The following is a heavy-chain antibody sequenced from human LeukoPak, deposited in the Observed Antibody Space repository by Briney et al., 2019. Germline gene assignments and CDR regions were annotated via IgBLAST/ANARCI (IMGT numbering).Heavy chain of an antibody. J-gene: IGHJ3*02. V-gene: IGHV3-21*01. Sequence: GGSLRLSCAASGFIFSTYSMNWVRQAPGKGLEWAASISSRSKYIYHADSVKGRFTISRDNAKSTLYLRMNSLRAEDTAVYYCARDGGVPAARAFDIWGQGTMVTVSS. CDR2: ISSRSKYI. CDR1: GFIFSTYS. CDR3: ARDGGVPAARAFDI. D-gene: IGHD2-2*01.